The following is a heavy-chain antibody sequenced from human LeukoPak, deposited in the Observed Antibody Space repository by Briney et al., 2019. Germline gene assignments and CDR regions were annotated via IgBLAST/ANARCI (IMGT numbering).Heavy chain of an antibody. CDR2: INHSGST. V-gene: IGHV4-34*01. Sequence: SETLSLTCAVYGGSFSGYYWSWIRQPPGKGLEWIGEINHSGSTNYSPSLKSRVTISVDTSKNQFTLKLSSVTAADTAVYYCARDPVPLRGFDPWGQGTLVTVSS. J-gene: IGHJ5*02. CDR3: ARDPVPLRGFDP. CDR1: GGSFSGYY.